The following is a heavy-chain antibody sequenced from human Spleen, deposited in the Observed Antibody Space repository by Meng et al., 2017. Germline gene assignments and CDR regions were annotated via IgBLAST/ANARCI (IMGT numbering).Heavy chain of an antibody. Sequence: ASVKVSCKISGYTLTELSIHWVRQAPGHGLEWMGWISAYNGNTNYAQKLQGRVTMTTDTSTSTAYMELRSLRSEDTAMYYCARDSRYYYESSGFIDFWGQGTLVTVSS. CDR2: ISAYNGNT. CDR3: ARDSRYYYESSGFIDF. V-gene: IGHV1-18*01. J-gene: IGHJ4*02. D-gene: IGHD3-22*01. CDR1: GYTLTELS.